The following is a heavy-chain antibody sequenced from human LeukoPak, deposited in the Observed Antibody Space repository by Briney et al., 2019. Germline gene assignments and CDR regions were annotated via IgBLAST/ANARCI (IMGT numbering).Heavy chain of an antibody. V-gene: IGHV1-69*05. D-gene: IGHD2-2*02. J-gene: IGHJ3*02. CDR1: GGTFSSYA. Sequence: GSSVKVSCKASGGTFSSYAISWVRQAPGQGLEWMGGIIPIFGTANYAQKFQGRVTITTDESTSTAYMELSSLRSEDTAVYYWARASTSCYTGVLGDCPWDAFDIWGQGTMVTVSS. CDR2: IIPIFGTA. CDR3: ARASTSCYTGVLGDCPWDAFDI.